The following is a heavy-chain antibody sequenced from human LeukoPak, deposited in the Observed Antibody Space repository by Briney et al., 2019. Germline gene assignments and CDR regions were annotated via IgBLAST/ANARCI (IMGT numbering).Heavy chain of an antibody. CDR1: GGSISSGSYY. V-gene: IGHV4-61*02. CDR3: ASVRLGYCTAGSCSPVDY. D-gene: IGHD2-15*01. Sequence: TLSLTCAVSGGSISSGSYYWSWIRQPAGKGLEWIGRIYTSGGTNYNPSLKSRVTISVDTSKNQFSLKLSSVTAADTAVYYCASVRLGYCTAGSCSPVDYWGQGTLVTVSS. J-gene: IGHJ4*02. CDR2: IYTSGGT.